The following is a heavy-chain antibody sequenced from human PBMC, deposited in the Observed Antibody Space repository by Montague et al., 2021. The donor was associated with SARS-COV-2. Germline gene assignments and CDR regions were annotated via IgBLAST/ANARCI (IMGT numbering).Heavy chain of an antibody. CDR2: ISHSGGT. D-gene: IGHD6-13*01. J-gene: IGHJ4*02. Sequence: SETLSLTCAVSGGSISSGTWWTWVRQPPGKGLEGIGEISHSGGTNYNPSLKSRVTISVDTSKNQFSLKLSSVTAADTAVYYCGRDLNGYSRSGGFDYWGQGTLVNVSS. V-gene: IGHV4-4*02. CDR1: GGSISSGTW. CDR3: GRDLNGYSRSGGFDY.